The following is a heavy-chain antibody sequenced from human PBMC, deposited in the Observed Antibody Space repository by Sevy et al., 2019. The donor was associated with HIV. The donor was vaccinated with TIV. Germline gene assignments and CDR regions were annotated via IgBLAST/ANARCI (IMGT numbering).Heavy chain of an antibody. CDR2: IHSDDTT. Sequence: GGSLRLSCRGSGFSFSDFYMSWVRQAPGKGLEGVSVIHSDDTTYHADSVKDRFTISRDNFKNTLYLHMSSLRAEDTAVYYCARGKSGYGYALNYWGQGTLVTVSS. J-gene: IGHJ4*02. V-gene: IGHV3-66*01. CDR3: ARGKSGYGYALNY. D-gene: IGHD5-18*01. CDR1: GFSFSDFY.